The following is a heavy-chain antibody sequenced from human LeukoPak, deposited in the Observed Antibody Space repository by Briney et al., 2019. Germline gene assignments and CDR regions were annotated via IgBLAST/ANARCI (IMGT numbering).Heavy chain of an antibody. D-gene: IGHD3-10*01. CDR3: AKDSYYYGSGTYPRFDY. V-gene: IGHV3-30*02. Sequence: GGSLRLSCAASGFTFGSYGMHWVRQAPGKGLEWVAFIRYDGSNKYYADSVKGRFTISRDYSRNTLYLQMSSLRAEDTAVYYCAKDSYYYGSGTYPRFDYWGQGTLVTVSS. CDR1: GFTFGSYG. J-gene: IGHJ4*02. CDR2: IRYDGSNK.